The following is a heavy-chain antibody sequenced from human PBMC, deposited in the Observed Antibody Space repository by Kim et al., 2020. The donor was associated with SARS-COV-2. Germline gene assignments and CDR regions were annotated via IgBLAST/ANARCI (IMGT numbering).Heavy chain of an antibody. CDR1: GGSISSSSYY. V-gene: IGHV4-39*01. CDR3: ARHRLPFYSSGPRGYFDY. CDR2: IYYSGST. J-gene: IGHJ4*02. Sequence: SETLSLTCTVSGGSISSSSYYWGWIRQPPGKGLEWVGSIYYSGSTYYNPSLKSRVTISVDTSKNQFSLKLSSVTAADTAVYYCARHRLPFYSSGPRGYFDYWGEGTLVTVSS. D-gene: IGHD6-19*01.